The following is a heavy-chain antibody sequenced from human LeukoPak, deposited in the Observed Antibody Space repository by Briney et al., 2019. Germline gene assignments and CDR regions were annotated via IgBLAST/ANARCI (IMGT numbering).Heavy chain of an antibody. V-gene: IGHV3-74*01. CDR2: INSDGSST. Sequence: GGSLRLSCAASGYIFSSYWMHWVRHAPGKGLVWVSRINSDGSSTIYAGSVKGRLTISRDNAKNTLYLQMNSLRVEDTAVYYCARGGSSSADYWGQGTLVTVSS. CDR3: ARGGSSSADY. CDR1: GYIFSSYW. D-gene: IGHD6-6*01. J-gene: IGHJ4*02.